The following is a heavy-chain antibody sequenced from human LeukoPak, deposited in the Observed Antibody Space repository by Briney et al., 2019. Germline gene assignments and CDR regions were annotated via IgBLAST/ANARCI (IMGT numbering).Heavy chain of an antibody. J-gene: IGHJ4*02. CDR3: ARVNSWTEEPDTGFDY. CDR2: TYYRSKWYN. V-gene: IGHV6-1*01. Sequence: SQTLSLTCAISGDTVSNKRSAWNWIRQSPSRGLEWLGRTYYRSKWYNDYAVSVKSRITINPDTSKNQFSLQLNSVSPEDTAVYYCARVNSWTEEPDTGFDYWGQAILVTVSS. CDR1: GDTVSNKRSA. D-gene: IGHD1-14*01.